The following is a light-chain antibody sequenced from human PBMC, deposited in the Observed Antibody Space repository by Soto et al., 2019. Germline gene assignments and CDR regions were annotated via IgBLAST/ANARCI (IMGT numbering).Light chain of an antibody. CDR3: SSHAGSSVV. Sequence: QSALTQPRSVSGSPGQSVTISCNGTSSDVGGYNYVSWSQQLPGKAPKLMIYDVTTRPSGVPDRFSGSKSGNTASLTIPGLQAEDEADYYCSSHAGSSVVFGTGTKVTIL. J-gene: IGLJ1*01. V-gene: IGLV2-11*01. CDR2: DVT. CDR1: SSDVGGYNY.